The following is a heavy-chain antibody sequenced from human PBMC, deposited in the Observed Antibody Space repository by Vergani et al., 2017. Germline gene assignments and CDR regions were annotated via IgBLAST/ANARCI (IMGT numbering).Heavy chain of an antibody. D-gene: IGHD5-12*01. CDR1: GYTFTGYY. CDR3: ARAIKRGYSGYDWCY. Sequence: QVQLVQSGAEVKKPGASVKVSCKASGYTFTGYYMHWVRQAPGQGLEWMGWINPNSGGTNYAQKFQGRVTMTRDTSISTAYMELSRLRSDDTAVYYCARAIKRGYSGYDWCYWGQGTLVTVSS. J-gene: IGHJ4*02. CDR2: INPNSGGT. V-gene: IGHV1-2*02.